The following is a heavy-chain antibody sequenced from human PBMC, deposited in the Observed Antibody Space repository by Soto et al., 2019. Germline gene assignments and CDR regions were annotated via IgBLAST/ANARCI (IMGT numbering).Heavy chain of an antibody. CDR2: INPNRGGT. Sequence: QVQLVQSGAEVKKPGASVKVSCKASGYTFTGYYMHWVRQAPGQGLERMGWINPNRGGTNYAQKFQGWVTITRDTSISTAYMELSRLRSDDTAVYYCARQQYYYYGMDVWGQGTTVTVSS. D-gene: IGHD6-13*01. V-gene: IGHV1-2*04. J-gene: IGHJ6*02. CDR1: GYTFTGYY. CDR3: ARQQYYYYGMDV.